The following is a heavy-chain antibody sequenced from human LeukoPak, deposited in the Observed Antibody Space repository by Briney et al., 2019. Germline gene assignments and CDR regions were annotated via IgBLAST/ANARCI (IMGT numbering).Heavy chain of an antibody. D-gene: IGHD3-3*01. J-gene: IGHJ5*02. CDR3: AREVGITIFGVVILVGFDP. Sequence: ASVKVSCNASGYTFTSYGISWVRQAPGQGLEWMGWISAYNGNTNYAQKLQGRVTMTTDTSTSTAYMELRSLRSDDTAVYYCAREVGITIFGVVILVGFDPWGQGTLVTVSS. CDR2: ISAYNGNT. V-gene: IGHV1-18*01. CDR1: GYTFTSYG.